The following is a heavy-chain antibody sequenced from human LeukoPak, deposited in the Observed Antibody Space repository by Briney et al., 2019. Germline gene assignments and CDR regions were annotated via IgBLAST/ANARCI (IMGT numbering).Heavy chain of an antibody. CDR3: AKEQEFGEFPTYFDY. CDR2: ISGSGGST. CDR1: GFTFSSYS. V-gene: IGHV3-23*01. J-gene: IGHJ4*02. D-gene: IGHD3-10*01. Sequence: GGSLRPSCAASGFTFSSYSMNWVRQAPGKGLEWVSAISGSGGSTYYADSVKGRFTLSRDNSKNTLYLQMNSLRAEDTAVYYCAKEQEFGEFPTYFDYWGQGTLVTVSS.